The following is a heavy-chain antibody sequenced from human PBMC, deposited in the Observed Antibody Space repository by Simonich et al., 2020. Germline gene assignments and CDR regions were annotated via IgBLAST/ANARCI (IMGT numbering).Heavy chain of an antibody. CDR1: GSTFSSYS. V-gene: IGHV3-21*01. Sequence: EVQLVESGGGLVKPGGSLRLSCAASGSTFSSYSMNWVRQAHGKGLEWVSSSSSSSSYIYYADAVKGRFTISRDNAKNSLYLQMNSLRAEDTAVYYCARDVDTAMVFDYWGQGTLVTVSS. CDR2: SSSSSSYI. CDR3: ARDVDTAMVFDY. J-gene: IGHJ4*02. D-gene: IGHD5-18*01.